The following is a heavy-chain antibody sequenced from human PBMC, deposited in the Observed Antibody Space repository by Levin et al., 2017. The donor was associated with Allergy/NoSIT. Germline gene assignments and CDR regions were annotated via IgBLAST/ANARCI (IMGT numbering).Heavy chain of an antibody. V-gene: IGHV4-34*01. CDR2: INHSGST. CDR1: GGSFSGYY. CDR3: ARGYGSGRGFGY. D-gene: IGHD3-10*01. Sequence: SQTLSLTCAVYGGSFSGYYWSWIRQPPGKGLEWIGEINHSGSTNYNPSLKSRVTISVDTSKNQFSLKLSSVTAADTAVYYCARGYGSGRGFGYWGQGTLVTVSS. J-gene: IGHJ4*02.